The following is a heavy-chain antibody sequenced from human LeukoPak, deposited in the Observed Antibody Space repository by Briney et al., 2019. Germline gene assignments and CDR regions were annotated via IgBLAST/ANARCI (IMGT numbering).Heavy chain of an antibody. CDR2: IIPIFGTA. CDR3: ARDSSSRSSSFDY. Sequence: SVKVSCKASGGTFSSCAISWVRQAPGQGLEWMGGIIPIFGTANYAQKFQGRVTITADESTSTAYMELSSLRSEDTAVYYCARDSSSRSSSFDYWGQGTLVTVSS. D-gene: IGHD6-6*01. CDR1: GGTFSSCA. V-gene: IGHV1-69*01. J-gene: IGHJ4*02.